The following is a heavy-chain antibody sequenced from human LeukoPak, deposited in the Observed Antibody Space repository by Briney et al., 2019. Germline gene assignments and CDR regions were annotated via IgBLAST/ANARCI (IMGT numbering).Heavy chain of an antibody. D-gene: IGHD3-10*01. CDR3: VRGTPTPGMDY. Sequence: ASVTVSCKASGYPFSAHFLNWVRQAPGQGLEWMGNIDTTTGNPRYAQDFTGRFVFSLDTSVSTAYLQITSLKADDTAAYYRVRGTPTPGMDYWGQGTQVTVSS. CDR2: IDTTTGNP. J-gene: IGHJ4*02. V-gene: IGHV7-4-1*02. CDR1: GYPFSAHF.